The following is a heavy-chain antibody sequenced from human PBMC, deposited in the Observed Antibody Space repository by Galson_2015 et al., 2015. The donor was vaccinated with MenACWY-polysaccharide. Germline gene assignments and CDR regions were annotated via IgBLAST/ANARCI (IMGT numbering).Heavy chain of an antibody. D-gene: IGHD1-26*01. CDR3: AKDLRVGATAGSELDF. J-gene: IGHJ4*02. CDR2: ISGCGDST. V-gene: IGHV3-23*01. Sequence: SLRLSCAASGFTFSSYGMSWVRQAPGTGLEWVSSISGCGDSTFYAASVKGRFTISRDNSKNTLSLQVNSLRAEDTAKYYCAKDLRVGATAGSELDFWGQGTLVTVSS. CDR1: GFTFSSYG.